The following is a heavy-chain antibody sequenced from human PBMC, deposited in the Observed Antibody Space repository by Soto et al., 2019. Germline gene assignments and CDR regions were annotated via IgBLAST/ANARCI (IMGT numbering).Heavy chain of an antibody. CDR2: VWHDGNNE. V-gene: IGHV3-33*01. D-gene: IGHD3-16*01. Sequence: PGGSLRLSCAASGFPFSRHGMHWVRQAPGKGLEWVAVVWHDGNNEYYADSVKGRFTISRDNSKNTLFLQMNSLRADDTAVYYCARSWGWDRRYFSFLVNWDQGTPVAVSS. CDR1: GFPFSRHG. J-gene: IGHJ4*02. CDR3: ARSWGWDRRYFSFLVN.